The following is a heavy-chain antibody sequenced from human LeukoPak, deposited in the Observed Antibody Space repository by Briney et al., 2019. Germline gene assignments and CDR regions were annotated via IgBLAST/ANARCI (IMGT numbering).Heavy chain of an antibody. D-gene: IGHD2-2*01. CDR1: GYTFTSYG. CDR2: ISAYNGNT. CDR3: ARVFYCSSTGCSYYFDY. Sequence: ASVKVSCKASGYTFTSYGISWVRQAPGQGLEWMGGISAYNGNTNYAQKVQGRVTMTTDTSTSTACMELRSLRSDDTAVYYCARVFYCSSTGCSYYFDYWGQGTLVTVSS. J-gene: IGHJ4*02. V-gene: IGHV1-18*01.